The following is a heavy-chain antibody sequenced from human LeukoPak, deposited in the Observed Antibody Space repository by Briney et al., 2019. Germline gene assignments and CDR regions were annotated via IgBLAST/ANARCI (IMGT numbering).Heavy chain of an antibody. CDR1: GGTFSSFV. J-gene: IGHJ6*02. Sequence: ASVKVSCKASGGTFSSFVITWVRQVPGQGLEWMGKIIPYLNIPDYAQKSQGRVTITADKSTSTAYMEVSGRRSEDTAVYYCARGGCYEVDALDVWGQGTTVTVSS. CDR3: ARGGCYEVDALDV. CDR2: IIPYLNIP. V-gene: IGHV1-69*04. D-gene: IGHD3-16*01.